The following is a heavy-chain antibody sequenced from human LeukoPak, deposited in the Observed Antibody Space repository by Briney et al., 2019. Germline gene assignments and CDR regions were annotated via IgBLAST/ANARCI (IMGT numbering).Heavy chain of an antibody. Sequence: GRSLRLSCAASGFTFSDYYMSWIRQAPGKGLEWVSYISSSSSYTNYADSVKGRFTISRDNAKNSLYLQMNSLRAEDTAVYYCARDRDSSGYDAFDIWGQGTMVTVSS. CDR3: ARDRDSSGYDAFDI. V-gene: IGHV3-11*05. D-gene: IGHD3-22*01. CDR2: ISSSSSYT. CDR1: GFTFSDYY. J-gene: IGHJ3*02.